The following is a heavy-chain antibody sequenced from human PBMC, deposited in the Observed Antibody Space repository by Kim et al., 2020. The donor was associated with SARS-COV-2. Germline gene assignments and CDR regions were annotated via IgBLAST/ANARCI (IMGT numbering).Heavy chain of an antibody. Sequence: GGSLRLSCAASGFTFSSYAMSWVRQAPGKGLEWVSAISGSGGSTYYADSVKGRFTISRDNSKNTLYLQMNSLRAEDTAVYYCAKDPEMSIAVAETDYWGQGTLVTVSS. CDR1: GFTFSSYA. V-gene: IGHV3-23*01. CDR3: AKDPEMSIAVAETDY. J-gene: IGHJ4*02. CDR2: ISGSGGST. D-gene: IGHD6-19*01.